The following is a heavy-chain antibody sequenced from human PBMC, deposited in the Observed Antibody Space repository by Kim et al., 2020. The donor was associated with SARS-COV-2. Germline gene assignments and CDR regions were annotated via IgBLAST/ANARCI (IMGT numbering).Heavy chain of an antibody. J-gene: IGHJ6*01. CDR3: ARHQGGGSGWCVAVYY. CDR1: GGSISSSNYW. Sequence: SETLSLTCTVSGGSISSSNYWWGLIRQPPGRGLECRGTAYYIGNTYYNPSLNRRVTIFVNTTKNQSSLKRGSVTAAATAVYYSARHQGGGSGWCVAVYY. D-gene: IGHD6-19*01. CDR2: AYYIGNT. V-gene: IGHV4-39*01.